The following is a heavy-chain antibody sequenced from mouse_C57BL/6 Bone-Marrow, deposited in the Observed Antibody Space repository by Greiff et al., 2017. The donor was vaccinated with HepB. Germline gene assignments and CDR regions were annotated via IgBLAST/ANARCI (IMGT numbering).Heavy chain of an antibody. D-gene: IGHD1-1*01. Sequence: QVQLKESGPGLVAPSQSLSITCTVSGFSLTSYGVHWVRQPPGKGLEWLVVIWSDGSTTYNSALKSRLSISKDNSKSQVFLKMNSLQTDDTAMYYCARQPLYYYGSWAYAMDYWGQGTSVTVSS. CDR2: IWSDGST. J-gene: IGHJ4*01. V-gene: IGHV2-6-1*01. CDR3: ARQPLYYYGSWAYAMDY. CDR1: GFSLTSYG.